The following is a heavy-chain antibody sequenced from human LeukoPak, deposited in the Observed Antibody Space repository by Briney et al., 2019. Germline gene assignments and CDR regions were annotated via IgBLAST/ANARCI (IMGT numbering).Heavy chain of an antibody. CDR3: AKDPGYSYYYDSSGYYFDY. Sequence: GGSLRLSCAASGFTFSSYDMHWVRQAPGKGLEWVAVISYDGSNKYYADSVKGRFTISRDNSKNTLYLQMNSLRAEDTAVYYCAKDPGYSYYYDSSGYYFDYWGQGTLVTVSS. CDR2: ISYDGSNK. J-gene: IGHJ4*02. CDR1: GFTFSSYD. V-gene: IGHV3-30*18. D-gene: IGHD3-22*01.